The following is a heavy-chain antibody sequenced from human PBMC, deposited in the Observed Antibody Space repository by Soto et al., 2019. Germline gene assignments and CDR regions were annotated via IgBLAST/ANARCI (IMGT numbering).Heavy chain of an antibody. Sequence: QVQLVESGGGVVQPGKSLRLSCAASGFTFSTYGMHWVRQAPGKGLEWVAVISYDGHNIYYVDSLKGRFTISRDNSKNTLYLQMNSLRPEDTAVYYCAKGEDCRSTSCYLRVYNHYYMDVWGKGTTVTVSS. CDR1: GFTFSTYG. J-gene: IGHJ6*03. CDR2: ISYDGHNI. D-gene: IGHD2-2*01. CDR3: AKGEDCRSTSCYLRVYNHYYMDV. V-gene: IGHV3-30*18.